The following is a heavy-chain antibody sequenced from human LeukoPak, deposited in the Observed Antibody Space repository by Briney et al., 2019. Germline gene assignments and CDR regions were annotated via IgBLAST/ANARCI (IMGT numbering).Heavy chain of an antibody. D-gene: IGHD4-17*01. J-gene: IGHJ6*03. CDR2: IAPSGGA. CDR3: ARHVATTVARGYSCHPMDV. V-gene: IGHV4-4*09. CDR1: GASISTYY. Sequence: SETLSLTCTASGASISTYYWSWIRQPPGEGLEWIAYIAPSGGAVYNPSLNSRLTVSVDTSKNQISLKLNSVTAADTAVYYCARHVATTVARGYSCHPMDVWGKGTTVSVSS.